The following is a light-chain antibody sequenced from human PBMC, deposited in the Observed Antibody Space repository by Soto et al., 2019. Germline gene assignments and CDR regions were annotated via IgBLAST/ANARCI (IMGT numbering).Light chain of an antibody. CDR2: DVS. Sequence: QSALTQPASVSGSPGQSISISCTGTSSDVGGYNYVSWYQHHPGKAPKLMIYDVSDRPSGISNRFSGSKSGSTASRTISGLQAEDEADYYCNSYTSAGSYVFGTGTKVTVL. V-gene: IGLV2-14*03. CDR1: SSDVGGYNY. CDR3: NSYTSAGSYV. J-gene: IGLJ1*01.